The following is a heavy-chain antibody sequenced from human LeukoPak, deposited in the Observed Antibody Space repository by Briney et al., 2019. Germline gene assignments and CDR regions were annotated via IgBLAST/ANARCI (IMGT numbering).Heavy chain of an antibody. CDR1: GFTFDDYA. J-gene: IGHJ4*02. Sequence: PGGSLRLSCAASGFTFDDYAMHWVWQAPGKGLEWVSGISWNSGTIGYADSVKGRFTISRDNAKKSLYLQMNSLRAEDTALYYCAKVACSSIACYSDYWGQGTLVTVSS. CDR2: ISWNSGTI. D-gene: IGHD2-2*01. CDR3: AKVACSSIACYSDY. V-gene: IGHV3-9*01.